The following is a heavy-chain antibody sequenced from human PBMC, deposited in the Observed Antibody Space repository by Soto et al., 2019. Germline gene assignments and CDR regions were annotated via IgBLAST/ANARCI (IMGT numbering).Heavy chain of an antibody. Sequence: GGSLRLSCAASEFTFRSYWMHWVRQSPGKGLVWVSRISGDGSSTNYADSVKGRFTISRDNAKNTVYLQIDSLRAEDTAVYYCARSLPGTYGAFDFWGQRTMVTVSS. J-gene: IGHJ3*01. V-gene: IGHV3-74*01. D-gene: IGHD1-7*01. CDR2: ISGDGSST. CDR3: ARSLPGTYGAFDF. CDR1: EFTFRSYW.